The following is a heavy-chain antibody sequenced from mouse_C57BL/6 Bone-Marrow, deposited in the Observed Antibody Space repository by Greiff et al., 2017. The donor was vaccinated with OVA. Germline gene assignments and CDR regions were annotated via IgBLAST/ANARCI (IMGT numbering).Heavy chain of an antibody. CDR2: IYPGDGDT. V-gene: IGHV1-82*01. J-gene: IGHJ2*01. Sequence: QVQLQQSGPELVKPGASVKISCKASGYAFSSSWMNWVKQRPGKGLEWIGRIYPGDGDTNYNGKFKGKATLTADKSSSTAYMQLSSLTSEDSAVYYCARGLRNDWGQGTTLTVSS. CDR1: GYAFSSSW. D-gene: IGHD1-1*01. CDR3: ARGLRND.